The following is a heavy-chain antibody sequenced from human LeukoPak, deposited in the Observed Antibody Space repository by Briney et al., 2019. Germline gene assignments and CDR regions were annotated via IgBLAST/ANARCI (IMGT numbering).Heavy chain of an antibody. CDR2: ISYDGSNK. Sequence: GGSLRLSCAASGFTFSSYAMHWVRQAPGKGLEWVAVISYDGSNKYYADSVKGRFTISRDNSKNTLYLQMNSLRAEDTAVFYCARDRWLQGAFDIWGQGTIVTVSS. J-gene: IGHJ3*02. CDR3: ARDRWLQGAFDI. D-gene: IGHD3-22*01. CDR1: GFTFSSYA. V-gene: IGHV3-30-3*01.